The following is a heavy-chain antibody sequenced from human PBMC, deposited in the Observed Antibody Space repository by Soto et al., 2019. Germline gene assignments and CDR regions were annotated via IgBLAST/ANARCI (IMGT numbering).Heavy chain of an antibody. Sequence: QVQLQQWGAGLLKPSETLSLTCAVYGGSFSGYYWSWIRQPPGKGLGWIGEINHSGSTNYNPSLKSRVTISVDTSKNQFSLKLSSVTAADTAVYYCARGRRPSSGYSGYGMDVWGQGTTVTVSS. J-gene: IGHJ6*02. D-gene: IGHD3-22*01. CDR3: ARGRRPSSGYSGYGMDV. CDR2: INHSGST. CDR1: GGSFSGYY. V-gene: IGHV4-34*01.